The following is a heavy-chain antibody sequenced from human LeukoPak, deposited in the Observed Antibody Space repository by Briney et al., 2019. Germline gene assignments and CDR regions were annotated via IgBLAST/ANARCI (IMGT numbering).Heavy chain of an antibody. V-gene: IGHV3-15*01. CDR3: ATDPPSY. J-gene: IGHJ4*02. CDR2: IKDKAYGGTT. CDR1: GFTFNGAW. Sequence: GGSLRLSCAASGFTFNGAWMSWVRQAPGKGLEWIGRIKDKAYGGTTDYAAPVKGRFTISRDDSIDTLYLQMSSLTTEDTAVYYCATDPPSYWGQGTLVTVSS.